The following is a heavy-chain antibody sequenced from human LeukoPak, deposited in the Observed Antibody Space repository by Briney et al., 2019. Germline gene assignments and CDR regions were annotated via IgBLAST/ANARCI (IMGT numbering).Heavy chain of an antibody. J-gene: IGHJ4*02. CDR2: INPNSGGT. Sequence: GASVKVSCKASGYTFTGYYMHWVRQAPGQGLEWMGWINPNSGGTNYAQKFQGRVTMTRDTSISTAYMELSRLRSDDTAVYYCARSYLRVAAAAIDYWGQGTLVTVSS. D-gene: IGHD6-13*01. V-gene: IGHV1-2*02. CDR1: GYTFTGYY. CDR3: ARSYLRVAAAAIDY.